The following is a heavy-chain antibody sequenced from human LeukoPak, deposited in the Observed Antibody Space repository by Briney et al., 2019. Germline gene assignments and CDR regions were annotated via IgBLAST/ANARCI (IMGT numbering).Heavy chain of an antibody. D-gene: IGHD1-26*01. CDR2: INHSGST. CDR1: GGSISSSSYY. J-gene: IGHJ6*02. CDR3: ARGGYYGMDV. Sequence: SETLSLTCTVSGGSISSSSYYWGWIRQPPGKGLEWIGEINHSGSTNYNPSLKSRVTMSVDTSENQFSLKLSSVTAADTALYYCARGGYYGMDVWGQGTTVTVSS. V-gene: IGHV4-39*07.